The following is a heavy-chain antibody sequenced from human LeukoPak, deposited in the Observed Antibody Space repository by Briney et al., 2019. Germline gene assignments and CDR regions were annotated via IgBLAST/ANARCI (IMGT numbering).Heavy chain of an antibody. CDR2: ISYDGSNK. D-gene: IGHD6-19*01. V-gene: IGHV3-30*04. CDR3: ARDRYSSGCGTL. CDR1: GFTFSSYA. J-gene: IGHJ4*02. Sequence: GRSLRFSCAASGFTFSSYAMHWVRQAPGKGLEWVAVISYDGSNKYYADSVKGRFTISRDNSKNTLYLQMNSLRAEDTAVYYCARDRYSSGCGTLWGQGTLVTVSS.